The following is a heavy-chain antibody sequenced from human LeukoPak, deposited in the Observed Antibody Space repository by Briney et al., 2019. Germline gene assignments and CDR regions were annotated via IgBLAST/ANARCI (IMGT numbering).Heavy chain of an antibody. CDR3: ARLRGGMTGGRYYYYGMDV. J-gene: IGHJ6*02. Sequence: SETLSLTCTVSGGSISSYYWSWIRQPPGKGLEWIGDIYYSGSTNYNPSLKSRVTISVDTSKNQFSLKLSSVTAAGTAVYYCARLRGGMTGGRYYYYGMDVWGQGTTVTVSS. CDR1: GGSISSYY. D-gene: IGHD1-14*01. V-gene: IGHV4-59*08. CDR2: IYYSGST.